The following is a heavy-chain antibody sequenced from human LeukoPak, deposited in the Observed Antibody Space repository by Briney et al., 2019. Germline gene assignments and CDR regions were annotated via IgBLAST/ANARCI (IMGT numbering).Heavy chain of an antibody. CDR2: IYPGDSDT. V-gene: IGHV5-51*01. CDR3: ARHGRKRYCSSTSCYPTPDY. D-gene: IGHD2-2*01. J-gene: IGHJ4*02. CDR1: GYTFPTYW. Sequence: GESLKISCKGSGYTFPTYWIGWVRQMPGKGLEWMGIIYPGDSDTRYSPSFQSRVTISADKSISTAYLQWSSLKASDTAMYYCARHGRKRYCSSTSCYPTPDYWGQGTLVTVSS.